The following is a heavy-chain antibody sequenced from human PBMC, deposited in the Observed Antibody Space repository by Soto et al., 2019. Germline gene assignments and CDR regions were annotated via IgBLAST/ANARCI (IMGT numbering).Heavy chain of an antibody. D-gene: IGHD3-22*01. Sequence: QLQLQESGPGLVKPSETLSLTCTVSGGSISSSSYYWGWIRQPPGKGLEWIGSIYYSGSTYYNPSLKSRVTISVDTSKNQFSLKLSSVTAADTAVYYCARHPKSGYYYPENYFDYWGQGTLVTVSS. CDR3: ARHPKSGYYYPENYFDY. CDR1: GGSISSSSYY. CDR2: IYYSGST. V-gene: IGHV4-39*01. J-gene: IGHJ4*02.